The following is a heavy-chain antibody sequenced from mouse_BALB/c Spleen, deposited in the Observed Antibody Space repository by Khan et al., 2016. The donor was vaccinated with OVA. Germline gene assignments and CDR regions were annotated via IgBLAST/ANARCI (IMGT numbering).Heavy chain of an antibody. CDR1: GYSITSDYA. D-gene: IGHD2-3*01. CDR2: ISYSGSN. CDR3: ARDGSRYNYAMDY. V-gene: IGHV3-2*02. Sequence: QLDESGPGLVKPSQSLSLTCTVTGYSITSDYAWNWIRQFPGNKLEWMGYISYSGSNNYNPALKSRISITRDTSKNQFFLQLNSVTTEDTATYYCARDGSRYNYAMDYWGQGTSVTVSS. J-gene: IGHJ4*01.